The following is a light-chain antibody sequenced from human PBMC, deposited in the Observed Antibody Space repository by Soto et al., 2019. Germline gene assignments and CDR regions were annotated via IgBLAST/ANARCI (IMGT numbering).Light chain of an antibody. J-gene: IGKJ4*01. CDR2: GAS. CDR1: QTVSSSY. CDR3: QQYGSSPPLT. V-gene: IGKV3-20*01. Sequence: EIVLTQSPSTLSLSPGERATLSCRASQTVSSSYLAWYQQKPGQDPSLLIYGASSRATGIPDRFSGSGSGTDFTLTISRLEPEDFAVYYCQQYGSSPPLTFGGGTKVEIK.